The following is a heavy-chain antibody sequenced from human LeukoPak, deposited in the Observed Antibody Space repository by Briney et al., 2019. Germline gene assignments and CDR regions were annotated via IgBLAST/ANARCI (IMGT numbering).Heavy chain of an antibody. CDR2: IIPIFGTA. J-gene: IGHJ4*02. V-gene: IGHV1-69*01. CDR1: GGTFSSYA. CDR3: ARVAGYQLLAHYFDY. D-gene: IGHD2-2*01. Sequence: GSSVKVSCKASGGTFSSYAISWVRQAPGQGLEWMGGIIPIFGTANYAQKFQGRVTITADESTSTAYMELSSLRSEDTAVYYCARVAGYQLLAHYFDYWGQGTLVTVSS.